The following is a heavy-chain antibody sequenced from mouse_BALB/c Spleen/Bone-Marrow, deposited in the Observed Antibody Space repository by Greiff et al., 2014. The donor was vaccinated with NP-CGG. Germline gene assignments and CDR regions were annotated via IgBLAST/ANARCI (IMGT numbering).Heavy chain of an antibody. CDR3: TREEDYDGNYKFAY. J-gene: IGHJ3*01. Sequence: EVQRVESGGDLVKPGGSLKLSCAASGFTFSTYIMSCVRQTPEKRLEWVATISSGGRYIFYPDSVKGRFTLSRDNAKNTLYLQMSSLRSDDTAMYYCTREEDYDGNYKFAYWGQGTLVTVSA. D-gene: IGHD2-3*01. CDR1: GFTFSTYI. CDR2: ISSGGRYI. V-gene: IGHV5-6-4*01.